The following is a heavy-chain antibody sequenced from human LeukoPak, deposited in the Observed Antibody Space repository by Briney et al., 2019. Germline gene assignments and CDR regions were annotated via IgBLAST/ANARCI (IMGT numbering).Heavy chain of an antibody. CDR3: ARGRHRGLVLYYFDY. J-gene: IGHJ4*02. CDR2: INHSGST. V-gene: IGHV4-34*01. D-gene: IGHD6-19*01. Sequence: SENLSLTCAVYGGSFSGYYWSWIRQPPGKGLEWIGEINHSGSTNYNPSLKSRVTISVDTSKNQFSLKLSSVTAADTAVYYCARGRHRGLVLYYFDYWGQGTLVTVSS. CDR1: GGSFSGYY.